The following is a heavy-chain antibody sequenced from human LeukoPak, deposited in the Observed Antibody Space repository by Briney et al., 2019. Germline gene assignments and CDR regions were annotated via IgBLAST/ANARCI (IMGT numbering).Heavy chain of an antibody. CDR2: IIPIFGTS. J-gene: IGHJ4*02. Sequence: SVKVSCKASGFTFSSYYIHWVRQAPGQGLEWMGGIIPIFGTSNYAHKFQGRVTITADESTSTVYMELSSLRSDDTAIYYCAFEGYNYGYNWGQGTLVTVSS. CDR3: AFEGYNYGYN. D-gene: IGHD5-18*01. CDR1: GFTFSSYY. V-gene: IGHV1-69*13.